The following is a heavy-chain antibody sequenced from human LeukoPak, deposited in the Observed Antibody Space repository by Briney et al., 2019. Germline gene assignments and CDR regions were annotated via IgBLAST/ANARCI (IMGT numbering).Heavy chain of an antibody. J-gene: IGHJ4*02. D-gene: IGHD1-26*01. Sequence: GGSLRLSCAASGFTFSSYSMNWVRQAPGKGLEWVSSISSSSSYIYYADSVKGRFTISRDNAKNSLCLQMNSLRAEDTAVYYCAKWGPREVPFDYWGQGTLVTVSS. CDR3: AKWGPREVPFDY. CDR2: ISSSSSYI. V-gene: IGHV3-21*04. CDR1: GFTFSSYS.